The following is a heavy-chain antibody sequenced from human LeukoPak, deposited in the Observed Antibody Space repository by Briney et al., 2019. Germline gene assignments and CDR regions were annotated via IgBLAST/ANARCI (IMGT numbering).Heavy chain of an antibody. CDR3: ARDYGYGDGGD. Sequence: GGSLRLSCAASGFTFSSYSMNWVRQAPGKGLEWVSSISSSSYIYYADLVKGRFTISRDNAKNSLYLQMNSLRAEDTAVYYCARDYGYGDGGDWGQGTLVTVSS. CDR1: GFTFSSYS. V-gene: IGHV3-21*01. D-gene: IGHD3-10*01. J-gene: IGHJ4*02. CDR2: ISSSSYI.